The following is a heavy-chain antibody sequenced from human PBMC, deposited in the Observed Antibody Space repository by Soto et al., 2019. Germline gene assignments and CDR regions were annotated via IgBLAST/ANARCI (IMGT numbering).Heavy chain of an antibody. Sequence: QVQLVESGGGVVQPGRSLRVSYAASGFTFSSYAMQWVRQARGKGLEWVAVISYDGSNKYYADSVKGRFTISRDNSKHTLYLQMISLRAEDTAVYYCARSYGDHHSFDHWGQGTLVTVSS. CDR1: GFTFSSYA. CDR3: ARSYGDHHSFDH. J-gene: IGHJ4*02. V-gene: IGHV3-30-3*01. D-gene: IGHD5-18*01. CDR2: ISYDGSNK.